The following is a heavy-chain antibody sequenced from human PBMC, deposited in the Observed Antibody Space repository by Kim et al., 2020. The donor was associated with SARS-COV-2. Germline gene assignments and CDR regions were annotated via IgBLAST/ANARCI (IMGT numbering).Heavy chain of an antibody. V-gene: IGHV4-39*01. J-gene: IGHJ4*02. CDR3: ARHGLGVGATSGVYFDY. Sequence: LKSRVTISVDTSKNQFSLKLSSVTAADTAVYYCARHGLGVGATSGVYFDYWGQGTLVTVSS. D-gene: IGHD1-26*01.